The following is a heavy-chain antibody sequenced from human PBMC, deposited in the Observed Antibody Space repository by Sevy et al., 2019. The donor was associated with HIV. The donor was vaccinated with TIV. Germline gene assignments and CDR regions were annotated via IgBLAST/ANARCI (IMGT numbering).Heavy chain of an antibody. CDR1: GGSISSYY. CDR3: ARDTSNSSSWYSLGRNWFDP. D-gene: IGHD6-13*01. CDR2: IYTSGST. V-gene: IGHV4-4*07. J-gene: IGHJ5*02. Sequence: SETLSLTCTVSGGSISSYYWSWIRQPAGKGLEWIGRIYTSGSTNYNPSLKSRVTMSVDTSKNQFSLKLSSVTAADTAVYYCARDTSNSSSWYSLGRNWFDPWGQGTLVTVSS.